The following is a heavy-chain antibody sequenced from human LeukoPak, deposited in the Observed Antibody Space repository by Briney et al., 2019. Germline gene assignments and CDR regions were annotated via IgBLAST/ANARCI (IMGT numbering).Heavy chain of an antibody. CDR3: ARDHPHHSSSWYPLDY. J-gene: IGHJ4*02. V-gene: IGHV1-46*01. Sequence: GASVKVSCKASGYTFTSYYMHWVRQAPGQGLEWMGIINPSGGSTSYAQKFQGRVTMTRDTSTSTVYMELSSLRSEDTAVYYCARDHPHHSSSWYPLDYWGQGTLVTVSS. CDR2: INPSGGST. D-gene: IGHD6-13*01. CDR1: GYTFTSYY.